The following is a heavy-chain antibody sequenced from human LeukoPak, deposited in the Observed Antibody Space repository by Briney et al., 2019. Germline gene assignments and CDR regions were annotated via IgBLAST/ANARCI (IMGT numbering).Heavy chain of an antibody. CDR2: ISGSGGST. D-gene: IGHD3-16*02. CDR3: AKKFGWGSYRAIDY. Sequence: GGSLRLSCAASGFTFSSYAMSWVRQAPGKGLEWVSAISGSGGSTYYADSVKGRFTISRDNSKNTLYLQMNSLRAEDTAVYYCAKKFGWGSYRAIDYWGQGTPVTVSS. V-gene: IGHV3-23*01. J-gene: IGHJ4*02. CDR1: GFTFSSYA.